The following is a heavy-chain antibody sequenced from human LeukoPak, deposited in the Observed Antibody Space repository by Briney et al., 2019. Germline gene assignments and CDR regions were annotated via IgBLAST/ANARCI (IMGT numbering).Heavy chain of an antibody. D-gene: IGHD1-26*01. Sequence: GASVKVSCKASGYTFTSYYMHWVRQAPGQGLEWMGWISTYNDNTNYAQKFQGRVTMTTDTSTSTAYMELRSLRSDDTAVYYCARQSMRLFNTGSYYPPPAYDYWGQGTLVIVSS. V-gene: IGHV1-18*04. CDR3: ARQSMRLFNTGSYYPPPAYDY. CDR2: ISTYNDNT. J-gene: IGHJ4*02. CDR1: GYTFTSYY.